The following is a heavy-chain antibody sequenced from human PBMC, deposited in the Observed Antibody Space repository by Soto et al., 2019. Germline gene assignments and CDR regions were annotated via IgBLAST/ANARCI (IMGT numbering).Heavy chain of an antibody. CDR3: AGREFASSSFHYYYYAVDV. CDR1: GGSFSDYF. D-gene: IGHD6-6*01. Sequence: SETLSLTCAVYGGSFSDYFWTWIRQPPGKGLEWIGEINHSGSTNFNPPLKSRGAISADTSRNQFSLRVTSVTAADTAVYYCAGREFASSSFHYYYYAVDVWGQGTTVTVSS. V-gene: IGHV4-34*01. CDR2: INHSGST. J-gene: IGHJ6*02.